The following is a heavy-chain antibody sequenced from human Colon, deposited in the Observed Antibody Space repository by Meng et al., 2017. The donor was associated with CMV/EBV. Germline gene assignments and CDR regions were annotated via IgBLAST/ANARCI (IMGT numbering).Heavy chain of an antibody. V-gene: IGHV4-34*01. J-gene: IGHJ4*02. Sequence: VQRQLVGVRLFKPSEPLSPTFAVSCGSFNAYILTWIRHTPGKGLEWIGYIHNSGGTYYNPSLESRLTISIDKSKNQFYLKLTSVTAADAAVYYCVTRVPNTRDYFAVFDFWGQGTLVTVSS. D-gene: IGHD4/OR15-4a*01. CDR3: VTRVPNTRDYFAVFDF. CDR2: IHNSGGT. CDR1: CGSFNAYI.